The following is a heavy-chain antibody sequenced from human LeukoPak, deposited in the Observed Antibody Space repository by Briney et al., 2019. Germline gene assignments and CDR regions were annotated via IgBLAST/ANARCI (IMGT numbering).Heavy chain of an antibody. V-gene: IGHV3-7*03. Sequence: GRSLRLSCAASGFTFSSYWMSWVRQAPGKGLEWVATIKQAGREKYYVDSVKGRFTSSRYNAKNSLYLQMDSLRDEDTAVYYCAKKRTVGSYRWFDPWGQGTLVTVAS. CDR3: AKKRTVGSYRWFDP. CDR2: IKQAGREK. D-gene: IGHD3-16*02. J-gene: IGHJ5*02. CDR1: GFTFSSYW.